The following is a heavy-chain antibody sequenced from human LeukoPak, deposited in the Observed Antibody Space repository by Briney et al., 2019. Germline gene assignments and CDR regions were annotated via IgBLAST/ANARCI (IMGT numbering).Heavy chain of an antibody. J-gene: IGHJ5*02. V-gene: IGHV5-51*01. CDR2: IYPGDSDT. CDR1: GYSFTSYW. D-gene: IGHD3-10*01. CDR3: ARRITMVRGAQSGWFDP. Sequence: GESLKISCKGSGYSFTSYWIGWVRQMPGKGLEWMGIIYPGDSDTRYSPSFQGQVTIPADKSISTAYLQWSSLKASDTAMYYCARRITMVRGAQSGWFDPWGQGTLVTVSS.